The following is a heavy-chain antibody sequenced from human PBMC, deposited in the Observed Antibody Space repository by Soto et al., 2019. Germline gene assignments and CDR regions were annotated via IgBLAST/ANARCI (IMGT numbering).Heavy chain of an antibody. D-gene: IGHD2-2*01. V-gene: IGHV3-21*01. Sequence: EVQLVESGGGLVKPGGSLRLSCAASGFTFSSYSMNWVRQAPGKGLEWVSSISSSSSYIYYADSVKGRFTISRDNAKNSLYLQMNSLRAEDTAVYYCARHPPYCSSTSCYLDYWGQGTLVTVSS. CDR1: GFTFSSYS. CDR3: ARHPPYCSSTSCYLDY. CDR2: ISSSSSYI. J-gene: IGHJ4*02.